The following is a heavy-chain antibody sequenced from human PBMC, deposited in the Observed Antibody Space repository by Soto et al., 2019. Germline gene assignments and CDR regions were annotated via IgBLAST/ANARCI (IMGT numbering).Heavy chain of an antibody. J-gene: IGHJ6*04. CDR1: GYSFTSYW. CDR2: IYPGDSDT. D-gene: IGHD3-3*01. CDR3: ARHRDYDFWSGYYVDV. Sequence: GESLKISCKGSGYSFTSYWIGWVRQMPGKGLEWMGIIYPGDSDTRYSPSFQGQVTISADKSISTAYLQWSSLKASDTAMYYWARHRDYDFWSGYYVDVWGKGTTVTVSS. V-gene: IGHV5-51*01.